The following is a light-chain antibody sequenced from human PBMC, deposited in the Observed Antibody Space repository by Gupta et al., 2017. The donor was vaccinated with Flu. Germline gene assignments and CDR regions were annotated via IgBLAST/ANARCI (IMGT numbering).Light chain of an antibody. CDR2: WAS. CDR3: HQYYSTPLT. CDR1: QSVVHSSNNKNS. J-gene: IGKJ4*01. Sequence: IVMTQSPDSLAVSLGERATINCKSSQSVVHSSNNKNSLTWYQQKPGQPPKLLIYWASTREFGVPVSFSGSGSGTDFTLTILSRQAEAVAVYYCHQYYSTPLTFGGGTKVEIK. V-gene: IGKV4-1*01.